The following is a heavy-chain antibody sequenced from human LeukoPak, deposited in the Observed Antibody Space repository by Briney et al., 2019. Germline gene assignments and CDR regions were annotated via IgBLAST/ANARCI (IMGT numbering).Heavy chain of an antibody. Sequence: GGSLRLSCAASGFTFSSYGMHWVRQAPGKGLEWVALIWYDGSNKDYADSVKGRFTIFRDNSKNTVYLQMSSLRAEDTAVYYCAKDYGFITPYCYFDLWGRGTLVTVSS. CDR3: AKDYGFITPYCYFDL. D-gene: IGHD3-22*01. CDR1: GFTFSSYG. V-gene: IGHV3-33*06. J-gene: IGHJ2*01. CDR2: IWYDGSNK.